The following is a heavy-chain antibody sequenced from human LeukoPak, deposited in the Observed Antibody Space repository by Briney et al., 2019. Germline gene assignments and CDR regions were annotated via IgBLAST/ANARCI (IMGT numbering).Heavy chain of an antibody. Sequence: SETLSLTCTVSGGSISSSSYYWGWIRQPPGKGLEWIGSIYYSGSTYYNPSLKSRVTISVDTSKNQFSLKLSSVTAADTAVYYCARGAAAGIPTGRWGQGTLVTVSS. V-gene: IGHV4-39*07. D-gene: IGHD6-13*01. CDR1: GGSISSSSYY. J-gene: IGHJ4*02. CDR3: ARGAAAGIPTGR. CDR2: IYYSGST.